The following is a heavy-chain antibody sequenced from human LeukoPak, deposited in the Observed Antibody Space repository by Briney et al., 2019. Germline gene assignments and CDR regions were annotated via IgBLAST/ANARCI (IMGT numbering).Heavy chain of an antibody. CDR3: ARGSGWYYFDY. CDR2: IYYSGST. D-gene: IGHD6-19*01. V-gene: IGHV4-59*08. J-gene: IGHJ4*02. Sequence: SETLSLTCTVSGGSISSYYWSWIRQPPGKGLEWIGYIYYSGSTNYNPSLKSRVTISVGTSKNQFSLKLSSVTAADTAVYYCARGSGWYYFDYWGQGTLVTVSS. CDR1: GGSISSYY.